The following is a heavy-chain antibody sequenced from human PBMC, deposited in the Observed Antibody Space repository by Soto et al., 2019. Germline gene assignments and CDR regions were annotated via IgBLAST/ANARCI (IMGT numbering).Heavy chain of an antibody. J-gene: IGHJ4*02. V-gene: IGHV4-4*02. Sequence: PSETLSLTCAVSGGSIRSNNRWSWVRQPPGKGLEWIGEIFQSGSTNYSPFLKSRVSISMDKSNNQFSLNLYSVTAADTAIYYCARDHHYGDNWAFDYWGQGVLVTVSS. CDR3: ARDHHYGDNWAFDY. D-gene: IGHD3-10*01. CDR1: GGSIRSNNR. CDR2: IFQSGST.